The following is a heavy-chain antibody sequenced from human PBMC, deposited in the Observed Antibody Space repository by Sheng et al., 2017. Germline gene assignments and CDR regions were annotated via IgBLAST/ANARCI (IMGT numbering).Heavy chain of an antibody. J-gene: IGHJ6*02. Sequence: EVQLVESGGGLVQPGGSLRLSCAASGFTFSSYEMNWVRQAPGKGLEWVSYISSSGSTIYYADSVKGRFTISRDNAKNSLYLQMNSLRAEDTAVYYCARELVTIFGVGNYYYGMDVWGQGTTVTVSS. D-gene: IGHD3-3*01. CDR1: GFTFSSYE. CDR2: ISSSGSTI. CDR3: ARELVTIFGVGNYYYGMDV. V-gene: IGHV3-48*03.